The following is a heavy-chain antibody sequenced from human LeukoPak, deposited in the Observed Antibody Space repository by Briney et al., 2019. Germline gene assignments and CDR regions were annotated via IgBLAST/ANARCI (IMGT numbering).Heavy chain of an antibody. CDR1: GFTFSSYG. D-gene: IGHD5-18*01. CDR2: IWYDGSNK. Sequence: GGSLRLSCAASGFTFSSYGMHWVRQAPGKGLEWVAVIWYDGSNKYNADSVKGRFTISRDNSKNTLYLQMNSLRAEDTAVYYCAKDRPGTAMAGDYFDYWGQGTLVTVSS. J-gene: IGHJ4*02. CDR3: AKDRPGTAMAGDYFDY. V-gene: IGHV3-33*06.